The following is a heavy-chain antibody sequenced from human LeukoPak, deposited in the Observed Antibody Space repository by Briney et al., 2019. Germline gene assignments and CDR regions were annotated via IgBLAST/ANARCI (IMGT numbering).Heavy chain of an antibody. Sequence: KPSETLSLTCAVYGGSFSGYYWSWIRQPPGKGLEWIGYIYYSGSTNYNPSLKSRVTISVDTSKNQFSLKLSSVPAADTAVYYCARGRGYFDYWGQGTLVTVSS. V-gene: IGHV4-59*01. D-gene: IGHD3-10*01. CDR2: IYYSGST. J-gene: IGHJ4*02. CDR3: ARGRGYFDY. CDR1: GGSFSGYY.